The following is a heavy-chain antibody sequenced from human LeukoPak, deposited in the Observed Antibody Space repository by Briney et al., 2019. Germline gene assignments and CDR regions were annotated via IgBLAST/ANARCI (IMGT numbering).Heavy chain of an antibody. V-gene: IGHV3-23*01. CDR1: GFTFSSYA. CDR3: AKVRFLEWLSSPGYFDY. D-gene: IGHD3-3*01. CDR2: ISGSGGST. Sequence: GSLSLSCAASGFTFSSYAMSWVRQAPGKGLEWGSAISGSGGSTYYADSVKGRFTISRDNSNNTLYLQMNSLRAEDTAVYYCAKVRFLEWLSSPGYFDYWGQGTLVTVSS. J-gene: IGHJ4*02.